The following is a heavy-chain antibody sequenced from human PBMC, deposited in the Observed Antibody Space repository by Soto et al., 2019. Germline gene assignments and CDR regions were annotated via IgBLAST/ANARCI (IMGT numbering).Heavy chain of an antibody. CDR3: ARHGPDNYDILTGPNDDAFDI. J-gene: IGHJ3*02. CDR1: GGSIRSYY. V-gene: IGHV4-59*08. D-gene: IGHD3-9*01. CDR2: IYYSGST. Sequence: SETLSLTWTVSGGSIRSYYWSWIRQPPGKGLEWIGYIYYSGSTNYNPSLKSRVTISVDTSKNQFSLKLSSVTAADTAVYYCARHGPDNYDILTGPNDDAFDIWGQGTMVTVSS.